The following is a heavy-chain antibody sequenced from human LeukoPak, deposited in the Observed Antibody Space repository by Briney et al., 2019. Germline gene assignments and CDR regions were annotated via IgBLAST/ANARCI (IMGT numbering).Heavy chain of an antibody. CDR1: GFTFSSLA. CDR3: ARGGTAMVNDAFDI. Sequence: PGRSLRLPCAASGFTFSSLAIHWVRQAPGKGLEWIAIISYNGNNKNYAESVKGRFTISRDNSKNTLSLQMSSLRAEDTAVYYCARGGTAMVNDAFDIWGQGQWSLCLQ. CDR2: ISYNGNNK. V-gene: IGHV3-30-3*01. D-gene: IGHD5-18*01. J-gene: IGHJ3*02.